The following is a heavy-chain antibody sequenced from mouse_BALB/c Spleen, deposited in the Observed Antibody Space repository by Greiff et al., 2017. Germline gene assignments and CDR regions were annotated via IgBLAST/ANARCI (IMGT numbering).Heavy chain of an antibody. J-gene: IGHJ4*01. CDR3: ARYWDGYAMDY. V-gene: IGHV1S41*01. Sequence: DLVKPGASVKLSCKASGYTFTSYWINWIKQRPGQGLEWIGRIAPGSGSTYYNEIFKGKATLTVDTSSSTAYIQLSSLSSEDSAVYFCARYWDGYAMDYWGQGTSVTVSS. D-gene: IGHD4-1*01. CDR2: IAPGSGST. CDR1: GYTFTSYW.